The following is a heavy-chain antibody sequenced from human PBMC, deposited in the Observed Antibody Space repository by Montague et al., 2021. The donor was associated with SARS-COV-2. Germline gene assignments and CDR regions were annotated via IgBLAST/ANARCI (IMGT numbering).Heavy chain of an antibody. V-gene: IGHV4-34*01. CDR3: ARGPTNNIGMVATRLDY. J-gene: IGHJ4*02. CDR1: GGSFSGYY. D-gene: IGHD5-12*01. Sequence: SETLSLTCAVYGGSFSGYYWNWIRQPPGKGLEWIGEINHSGSTNYNPSLKSRVTISVDTSNNQFSLKLTSVTAADTAVYYCARGPTNNIGMVATRLDYWVQGTLVTVSS. CDR2: INHSGST.